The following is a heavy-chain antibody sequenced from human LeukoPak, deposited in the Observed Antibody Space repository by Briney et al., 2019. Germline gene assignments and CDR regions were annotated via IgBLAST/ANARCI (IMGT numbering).Heavy chain of an antibody. J-gene: IGHJ4*02. CDR3: ARDPTAAGPYYFDY. D-gene: IGHD6-13*01. Sequence: GASVKVSCKASGYTFTRYGIRWVRQAPGQGLEWMGLISAYNGNTNYAQKLQGRVTMTTDTSTSTAYMELRSLRSDDTAVYYCARDPTAAGPYYFDYWGQGTLVTVSS. CDR2: ISAYNGNT. V-gene: IGHV1-18*01. CDR1: GYTFTRYG.